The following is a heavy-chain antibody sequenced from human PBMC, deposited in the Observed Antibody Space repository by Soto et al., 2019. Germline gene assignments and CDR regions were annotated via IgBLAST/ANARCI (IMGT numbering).Heavy chain of an antibody. D-gene: IGHD5-18*01. J-gene: IGHJ4*02. CDR1: GFTFSSYG. V-gene: IGHV3-30*18. CDR3: AKGEEQLWVFDY. Sequence: QVQLVESGGGVVQPGRSLRLSCAASGFTFSSYGMHWVRQAPGKGLEWVAVISYDGSNKYYADSVKGRFTISRDNAKNTLYLQMNSLRAEVTAVYYCAKGEEQLWVFDYWGQGTLFTVSS. CDR2: ISYDGSNK.